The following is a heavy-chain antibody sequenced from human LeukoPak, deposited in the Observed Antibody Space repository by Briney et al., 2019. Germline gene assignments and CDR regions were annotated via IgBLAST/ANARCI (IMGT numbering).Heavy chain of an antibody. CDR1: GFTFSSYG. J-gene: IGHJ4*02. D-gene: IGHD6-13*01. CDR3: AKDDMYSSSGREGII. CDR2: ISYDGSNK. Sequence: PGRSLKISCAASGFTFSSYGMHWVRQAPGKGLEWVAVISYDGSNKYYADSVKGRFTISRDNSKNTLYLQMNSLRAEDTAVYYCAKDDMYSSSGREGIIWGQGTLVTVSS. V-gene: IGHV3-30*18.